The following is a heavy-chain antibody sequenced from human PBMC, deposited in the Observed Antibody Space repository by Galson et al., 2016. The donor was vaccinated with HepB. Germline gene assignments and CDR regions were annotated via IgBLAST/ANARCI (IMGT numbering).Heavy chain of an antibody. D-gene: IGHD2-2*01. V-gene: IGHV3-48*02. Sequence: SLRLSCAASGFTFSDYAMAWARQAPGKGLEWVSYISSSSSTIRYADSVKGRFTISRDNAKNSLSLQMNSLRDEDTAVYYCARVCRRGSTSCYLYYYGMDVWGQGTTVSVSS. CDR2: ISSSSSTI. CDR3: ARVCRRGSTSCYLYYYGMDV. J-gene: IGHJ6*02. CDR1: GFTFSDYA.